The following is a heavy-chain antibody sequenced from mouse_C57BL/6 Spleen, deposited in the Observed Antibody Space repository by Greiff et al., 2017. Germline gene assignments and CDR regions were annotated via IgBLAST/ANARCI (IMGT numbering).Heavy chain of an antibody. Sequence: QVQLQQPGAELVKPGASVKMSCKASGYTFTSYWITWVKQRPGQGLEWIGDIYPGSGSTNYNEKFKSKATLTVDTSSSTAYMHLSSLTSEDSAVYYCEREALYYDYVDYWGQRTSVTASS. J-gene: IGHJ4*01. CDR2: IYPGSGST. CDR3: EREALYYDYVDY. CDR1: GYTFTSYW. D-gene: IGHD2-4*01. V-gene: IGHV1-55*01.